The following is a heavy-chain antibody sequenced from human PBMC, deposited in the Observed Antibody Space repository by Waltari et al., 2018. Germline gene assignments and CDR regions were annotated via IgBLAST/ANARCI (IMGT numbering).Heavy chain of an antibody. Sequence: EVQLGESGGGVVQPGGSLRLSCEPSGLPFSRYWLSWVRQTPGKGLEWVANINYDGRQKYYVDSVKGRFAISRDNARNSVYLQMNSLRVEDTAVYYCAKSRGFEYWGQGALITVSS. CDR2: INYDGRQK. CDR1: GLPFSRYW. V-gene: IGHV3-7*01. J-gene: IGHJ4*02. CDR3: AKSRGFEY. D-gene: IGHD3-10*01.